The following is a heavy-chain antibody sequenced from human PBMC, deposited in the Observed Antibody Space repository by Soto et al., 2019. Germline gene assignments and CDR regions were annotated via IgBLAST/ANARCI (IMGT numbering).Heavy chain of an antibody. CDR1: GGSISSHY. CDR2: IYYSGST. J-gene: IGHJ3*02. V-gene: IGHV4-59*11. CDR3: ARVLTSDYGGPAFDI. Sequence: QVQLQESGPGLVKPSETLSLTCTVSGGSISSHYWSWIRQPPGKGLEWIGYIYYSGSTNYNPSLKSRVTISLDTAKNPFPLKLRSVTAADTAVYYCARVLTSDYGGPAFDIWGQGTMVTVSS. D-gene: IGHD4-17*01.